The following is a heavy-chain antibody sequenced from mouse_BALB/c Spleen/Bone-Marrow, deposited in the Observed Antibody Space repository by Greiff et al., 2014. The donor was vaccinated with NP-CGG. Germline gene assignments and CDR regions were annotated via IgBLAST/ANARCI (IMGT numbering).Heavy chain of an antibody. D-gene: IGHD2-10*02. CDR3: ARQYGNYCDY. Sequence: VKISCKASGYAFSSSWMNWVKQRPGQGLDWIGPLYPGDGDTNYNGKFTGKATLTADKSSSTAYMQHSSLTTEDSAVDFFARQYGNYCDYWGQGNTLTVSA. CDR2: LYPGDGDT. J-gene: IGHJ2*01. V-gene: IGHV1-80*01. CDR1: GYAFSSSW.